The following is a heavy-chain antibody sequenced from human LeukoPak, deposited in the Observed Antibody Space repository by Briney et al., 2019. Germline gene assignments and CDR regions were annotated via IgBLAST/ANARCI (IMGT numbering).Heavy chain of an antibody. D-gene: IGHD6-6*01. Sequence: GGSLRLSCAASGFTFSNAWMSWVRQAPGKGLEWVANIKQDGSEKYYVDSVKGRFTISRDNAKNSLYLQMNSLRAEDTAVYYCARDRKYSSSWYYYYMDVWGKGTTVTVSS. V-gene: IGHV3-7*01. CDR3: ARDRKYSSSWYYYYMDV. CDR2: IKQDGSEK. J-gene: IGHJ6*03. CDR1: GFTFSNAW.